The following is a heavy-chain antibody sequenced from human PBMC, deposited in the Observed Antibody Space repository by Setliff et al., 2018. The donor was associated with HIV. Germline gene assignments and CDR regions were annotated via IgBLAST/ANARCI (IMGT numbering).Heavy chain of an antibody. CDR2: IGTYNGDT. J-gene: IGHJ6*03. CDR1: GYTFTSSG. V-gene: IGHV1-18*01. CDR3: AREGLWFGDRGYYMDV. D-gene: IGHD3-10*01. Sequence: ASVKVSCKASGYTFTSSGITWVRQAPGQGLEWMGWIGTYNGDTNYAQKFQGRVTMTTDTSTSTAYMELRSLIFDDTAVYYCAREGLWFGDRGYYMDVWGTGTAVTVSS.